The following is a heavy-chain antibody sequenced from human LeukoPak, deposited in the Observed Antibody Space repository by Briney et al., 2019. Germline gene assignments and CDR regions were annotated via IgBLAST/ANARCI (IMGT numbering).Heavy chain of an antibody. V-gene: IGHV1-8*03. CDR2: MNPNSGNT. CDR3: ASSSYGYTDFDY. D-gene: IGHD5-18*01. CDR1: GYTFTSYD. J-gene: IGHJ4*02. Sequence: GASVKVSCKASGYTFTSYDINWVRQATGQGLEWMGWMNPNSGNTGYAQKFQGRVTITRNTSISTAYMELSSLRSEDTAVYYCASSSYGYTDFDYWGQGTLVTVSS.